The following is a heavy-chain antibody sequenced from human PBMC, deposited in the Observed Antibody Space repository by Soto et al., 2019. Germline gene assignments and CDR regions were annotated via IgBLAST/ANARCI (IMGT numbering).Heavy chain of an antibody. Sequence: SETLSLTCTVSGGSISSYYWSWIRQPPGKGLEWIGYIYYSGSTNYNPSLKSRVTISVDTSKNQFSLKLSSVTAADTAVYYCARVDCSGGSCYPYWWGQGTLVTVSS. V-gene: IGHV4-59*01. CDR3: ARVDCSGGSCYPYW. CDR1: GGSISSYY. CDR2: IYYSGST. D-gene: IGHD2-15*01. J-gene: IGHJ4*02.